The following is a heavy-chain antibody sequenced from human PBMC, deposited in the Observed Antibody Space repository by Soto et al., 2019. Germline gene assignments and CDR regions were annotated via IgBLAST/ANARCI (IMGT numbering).Heavy chain of an antibody. V-gene: IGHV4-39*01. Sequence: SETLSLTCTVSGGSISSSSYYWGWIRQPPGKGLEWIGSIYYSGSTYYNPSLKSRVTISVDTSKNQFSLKLSSVTAADTAVYYCARGLGYSSSWYPHYFDYWGQGTLVTVSS. J-gene: IGHJ4*02. CDR2: IYYSGST. D-gene: IGHD6-13*01. CDR3: ARGLGYSSSWYPHYFDY. CDR1: GGSISSSSYY.